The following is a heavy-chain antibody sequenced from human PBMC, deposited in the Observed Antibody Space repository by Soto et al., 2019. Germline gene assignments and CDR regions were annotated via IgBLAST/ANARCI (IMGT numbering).Heavy chain of an antibody. Sequence: QVQLVESGGGVVQPGRSLRLSCAASGFTFISYAMHWVRQAPGKGLEWVAVISFDGSTEYYADSVKCRFTISRDNYKNTVYLQMNSLRSEDTAVYYCARSRHGSGSYTHFYYGLDVWCQGTTVTVSS. CDR3: ARSRHGSGSYTHFYYGLDV. J-gene: IGHJ6*02. CDR2: ISFDGSTE. V-gene: IGHV3-30-3*01. D-gene: IGHD3-10*01. CDR1: GFTFISYA.